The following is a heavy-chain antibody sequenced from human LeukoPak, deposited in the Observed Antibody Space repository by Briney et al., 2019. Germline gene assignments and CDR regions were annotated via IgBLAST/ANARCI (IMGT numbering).Heavy chain of an antibody. V-gene: IGHV3-7*01. CDR2: MKEDGTEI. Sequence: GGSLRLSCVVSGFTFDMSTMTWVRQAPGQGPEWVAKMKEDGTEIFYAGSVDGRFTISRDNSKNSLYLQMNSLRVEDTAVYYCATGGAPGGRFENWGQGTLVTVSS. CDR1: GFTFDMST. D-gene: IGHD3-16*01. CDR3: ATGGAPGGRFEN. J-gene: IGHJ4*02.